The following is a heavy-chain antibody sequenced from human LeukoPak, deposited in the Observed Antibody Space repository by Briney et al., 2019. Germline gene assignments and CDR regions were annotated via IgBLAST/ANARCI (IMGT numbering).Heavy chain of an antibody. V-gene: IGHV3-72*01. D-gene: IGHD1-26*01. CDR3: ASPVGATTVRAFDI. CDR2: TRNEANIYTT. CDR1: GFIFSDHY. Sequence: GGSLRLSCAASGFIFSDHYMDWVRQAPGKGLEWVGRTRNEANIYTTKYAASVKGRFTISRDDSKNSLYLQMNSLKTEDAAVYYCASPVGATTVRAFDIWGQGTMVTVSS. J-gene: IGHJ3*02.